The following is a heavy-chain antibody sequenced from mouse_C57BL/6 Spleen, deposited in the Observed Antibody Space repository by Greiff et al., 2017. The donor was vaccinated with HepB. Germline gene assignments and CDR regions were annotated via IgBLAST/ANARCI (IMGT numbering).Heavy chain of an antibody. CDR2: IDPETGGT. J-gene: IGHJ4*01. CDR3: TYYAMDY. V-gene: IGHV1-15*01. CDR1: GYTFTDYE. Sequence: VQLQQSGAELVRPGASVTPSCKASGYTFTDYEMHWVKQTPVHGLEWIGAIDPETGGTAYNQKFKGKAILTADKSSSTAYMELRSLTSEDSAVYYCTYYAMDYWGQGTSVTVSS.